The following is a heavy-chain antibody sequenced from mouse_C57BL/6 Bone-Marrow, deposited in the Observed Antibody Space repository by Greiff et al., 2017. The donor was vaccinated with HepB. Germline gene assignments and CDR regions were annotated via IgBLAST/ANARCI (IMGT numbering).Heavy chain of an antibody. D-gene: IGHD1-1*01. CDR1: GFTFSSYA. J-gene: IGHJ3*01. CDR2: ISDGGSYT. Sequence: EVKVVESGGGLVKPGGSLKLSCAASGFTFSSYAMSWVRQTPEKRLEWVATISDGGSYTYYPDNVKGRFTISRDNAKNNLYLQMSHLKSEDTAMYYCARRFPYYYGSSPFAYWGQGTLVTVSA. V-gene: IGHV5-4*03. CDR3: ARRFPYYYGSSPFAY.